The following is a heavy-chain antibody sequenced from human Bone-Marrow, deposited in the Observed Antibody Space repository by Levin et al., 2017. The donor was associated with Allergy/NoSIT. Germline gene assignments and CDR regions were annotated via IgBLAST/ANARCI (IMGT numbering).Heavy chain of an antibody. CDR2: FGSSGTTK. V-gene: IGHV3-48*03. D-gene: IGHD4-17*01. J-gene: IGHJ4*02. CDR1: GFTFSSYE. CDR3: ARGGLGDYYYDY. Sequence: QPGGSLRLSCTASGFTFSSYEMNWVRQAPGKGLEWISYFGSSGTTKYYADSVKGRFTISRDNAKNSLYLQMNSLRSEDTGVYYCARGGLGDYYYDYWGQGTLVTVSS.